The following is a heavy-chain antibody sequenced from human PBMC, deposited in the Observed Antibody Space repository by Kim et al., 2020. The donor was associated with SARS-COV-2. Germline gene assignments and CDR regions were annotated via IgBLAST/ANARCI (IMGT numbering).Heavy chain of an antibody. CDR2: IYYSGST. D-gene: IGHD6-6*01. V-gene: IGHV4-59*08. Sequence: SETLSLTCTVSGGSISSYYWSWIRQPPGKGLEWIGYIYYSGSTNYNPSLKSRVTISVDTSKNQFSLKLSSVTAADTAVYYCARLENRGSSTHYFDYWGQGTLVTVSS. J-gene: IGHJ4*02. CDR3: ARLENRGSSTHYFDY. CDR1: GGSISSYY.